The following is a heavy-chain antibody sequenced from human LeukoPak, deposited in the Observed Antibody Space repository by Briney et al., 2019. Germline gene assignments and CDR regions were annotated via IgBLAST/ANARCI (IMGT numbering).Heavy chain of an antibody. Sequence: GASVKVSCKASGYTFTGYYMHWVRQAPGQGLEWMGWMNPNSGNTGYAQKFQGRVTMTRNTSISTAYMELSSLRSEDTAVYYCARGRDIVVVTGYWYFDLWGRGTLVTVSS. CDR1: GYTFTGYY. CDR2: MNPNSGNT. D-gene: IGHD2-21*02. J-gene: IGHJ2*01. CDR3: ARGRDIVVVTGYWYFDL. V-gene: IGHV1-8*02.